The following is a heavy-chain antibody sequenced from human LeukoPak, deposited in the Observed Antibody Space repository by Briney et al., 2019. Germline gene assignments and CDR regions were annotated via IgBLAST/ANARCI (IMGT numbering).Heavy chain of an antibody. CDR2: INPNSGGT. V-gene: IGHV1-2*02. D-gene: IGHD2-21*01. J-gene: IGHJ6*02. Sequence: ASVKVSCKASGYTFTGYYMHWVRQAPGQGLEWMGWINPNSGGTNYAQKFQGRVTMTRDTSISTAYMELSRLRSDDTAVYYCARDLGGGDGYCYYGMDVWGQGTTVTVSS. CDR1: GYTFTGYY. CDR3: ARDLGGGDGYCYYGMDV.